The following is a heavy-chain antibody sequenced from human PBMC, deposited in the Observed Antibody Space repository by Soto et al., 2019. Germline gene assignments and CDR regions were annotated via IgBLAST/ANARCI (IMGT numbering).Heavy chain of an antibody. CDR1: GGTFSRYS. CDR3: ARPYEGGYSSNHHYYYALDV. J-gene: IGHJ6*02. CDR2: IVPIFGTR. D-gene: IGHD3-22*01. Sequence: GASVKVSCKISGGTFSRYSISWVRQAPGQGLEWMGGIVPIFGTRNYAQKFQDRVTITTDESATTAHMELSNLRSEDTAVYYCARPYEGGYSSNHHYYYALDVWGHGTAVTVSS. V-gene: IGHV1-69*05.